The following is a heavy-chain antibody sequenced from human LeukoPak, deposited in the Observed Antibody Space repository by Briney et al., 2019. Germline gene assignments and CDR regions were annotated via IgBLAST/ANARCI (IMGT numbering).Heavy chain of an antibody. Sequence: GGSLRLSCAASGFTFSDYYMSRIRQAPGKGLEWVSYISSSGSTIYYADSVTGRFTISRDNAKNSLYLQMNSPRAEDTAVYYCARAGYSYGTFDYWGQGTLVTVSS. D-gene: IGHD5-18*01. V-gene: IGHV3-11*01. J-gene: IGHJ4*02. CDR1: GFTFSDYY. CDR3: ARAGYSYGTFDY. CDR2: ISSSGSTI.